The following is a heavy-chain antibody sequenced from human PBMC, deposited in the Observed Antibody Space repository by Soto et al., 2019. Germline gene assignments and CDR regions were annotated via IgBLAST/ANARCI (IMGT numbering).Heavy chain of an antibody. CDR1: GGTFSRYP. V-gene: IGHV1-69*13. CDR2: IIPIFGTI. CDR3: ARPRTVAATKGYDY. Sequence: SVKVSCKASGGTFSRYPIAWVRQAPGHGLEWMGQIIPIFGTISHAQNFQGRITITADESTSTAYMELSSLRSDDTAVYYCARPRTVAATKGYDYWG. D-gene: IGHD4-4*01. J-gene: IGHJ4*01.